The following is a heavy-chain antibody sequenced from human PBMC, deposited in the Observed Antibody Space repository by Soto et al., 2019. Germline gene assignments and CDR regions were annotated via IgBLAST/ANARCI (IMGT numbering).Heavy chain of an antibody. J-gene: IGHJ4*02. CDR2: IYYSGST. D-gene: IGHD3-22*01. CDR1: GGSVRTTTYY. CDR3: ARDPRPDLRYGGYGGGSD. V-gene: IGHV4-61*01. Sequence: HVQLQESGPGLVKPSETLSLTCTVSGGSVRTTTYYWSWIRKPPGQGLEWIGYIYYSGSTNYNPSLKSRVTMSLDTSKNQFFLNLSSVTAADTAVYYCARDPRPDLRYGGYGGGSDWGQGTLITVSS.